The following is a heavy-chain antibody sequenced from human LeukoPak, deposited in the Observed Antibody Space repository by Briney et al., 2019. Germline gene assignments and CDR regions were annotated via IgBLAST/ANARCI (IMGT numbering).Heavy chain of an antibody. CDR2: ISGSGGST. V-gene: IGHV3-23*01. J-gene: IGHJ4*02. CDR3: AKLGYYGVPNFDY. D-gene: IGHD3-10*01. Sequence: GRSLRLSCAASGFTFSGYGMHWVRQAPGKGLEWVSAISGSGGSTYYADSVKGRFTISRDNSKNTLYLQMNSLRAEDTAVYYCAKLGYYGVPNFDYWGQGTLVTVSS. CDR1: GFTFSGYG.